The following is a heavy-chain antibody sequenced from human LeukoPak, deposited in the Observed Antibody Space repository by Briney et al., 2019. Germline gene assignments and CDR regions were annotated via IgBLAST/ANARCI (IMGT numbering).Heavy chain of an antibody. CDR3: AREVSPDAFDI. CDR2: IYYSGST. Sequence: SETLSLTCTVSGGSISSSSYYWSWIRQPPGKGLEWIGYIYYSGSTNYNPSLKSRVTISVDTSKNQFSLKLSSVTAADTAVYYCAREVSPDAFDIWGQGTMVTVSS. CDR1: GGSISSSSYY. V-gene: IGHV4-61*01. J-gene: IGHJ3*02.